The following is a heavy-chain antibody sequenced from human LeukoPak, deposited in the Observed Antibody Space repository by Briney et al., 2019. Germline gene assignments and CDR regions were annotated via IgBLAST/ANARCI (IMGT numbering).Heavy chain of an antibody. D-gene: IGHD4-17*01. CDR2: ISSVSTYI. Sequence: PGGSLRLSCAASGFSFSTYSMYWVRQAPGKGLEWVSSISSVSTYIYYADSVKGRFTISRDNSKNSLYLQMNSLRAEDTAVYYCARAANDYLILNWFDPWGQGTLVTVSS. V-gene: IGHV3-21*01. CDR1: GFSFSTYS. J-gene: IGHJ5*02. CDR3: ARAANDYLILNWFDP.